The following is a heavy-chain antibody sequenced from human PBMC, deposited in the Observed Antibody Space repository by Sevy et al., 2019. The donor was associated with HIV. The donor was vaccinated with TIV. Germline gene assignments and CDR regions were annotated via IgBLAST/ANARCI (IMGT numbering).Heavy chain of an antibody. D-gene: IGHD6-19*01. CDR3: ASVIAVAAWVSFDI. J-gene: IGHJ3*02. CDR1: GGSISSYY. Sequence: SETLSLTCTVSGGSISSYYWSWIRQPAGKGLEWIGRIYTSGSTNYNPSLKSRVTMSVDTSKNQFSLKLSSVTAADTAVYYCASVIAVAAWVSFDIWGQGTMVTVSS. CDR2: IYTSGST. V-gene: IGHV4-4*07.